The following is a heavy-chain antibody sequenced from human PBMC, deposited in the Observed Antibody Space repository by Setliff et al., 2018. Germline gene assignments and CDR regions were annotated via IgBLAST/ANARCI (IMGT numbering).Heavy chain of an antibody. D-gene: IGHD1-26*01. Sequence: SETLSLTCTVANGSISTYYWSWVRQPPGKGLEWIGYIYYSGSTNYNPYLKRRLTMSVDTSKNQFSLELSSVTAADTAVYYCARKGISALSGAFDMWGQGTMVTVSS. V-gene: IGHV4-59*12. CDR3: ARKGISALSGAFDM. CDR1: NGSISTYY. CDR2: IYYSGST. J-gene: IGHJ3*02.